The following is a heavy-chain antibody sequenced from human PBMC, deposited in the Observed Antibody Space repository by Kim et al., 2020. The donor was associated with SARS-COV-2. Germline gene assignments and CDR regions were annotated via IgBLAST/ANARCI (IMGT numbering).Heavy chain of an antibody. CDR3: AKGHSGYERGDYFDY. Sequence: DSVKGRFTISRENSKNTLYLQMNSLRAEDTAVYYCAKGHSGYERGDYFDYWGQGTLVTVSS. D-gene: IGHD5-12*01. J-gene: IGHJ4*02. V-gene: IGHV3-23*01.